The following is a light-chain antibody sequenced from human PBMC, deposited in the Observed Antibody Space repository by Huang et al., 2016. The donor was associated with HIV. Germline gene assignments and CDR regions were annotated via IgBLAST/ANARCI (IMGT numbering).Light chain of an antibody. V-gene: IGKV3-15*01. CDR1: QSVSTN. J-gene: IGKJ4*01. CDR2: GTS. CDR3: QQYNNWPPLT. Sequence: EIVMTQSPATLSVSPGERATLSCRASQSVSTNLAWYQQKAGQAPRLLMYGTSTRATGVPARLSGSGSGTEFTLTISSLQSEDFAVYYCQQYNNWPPLTFGGGTRAEIK.